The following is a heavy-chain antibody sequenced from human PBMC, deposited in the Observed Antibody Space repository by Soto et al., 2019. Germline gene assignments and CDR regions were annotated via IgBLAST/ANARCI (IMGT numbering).Heavy chain of an antibody. CDR3: VRDGTKTLRDWFDP. V-gene: IGHV4-61*01. Sequence: SETLSLTCSVSGGSVSNKTYYWSWIRQPPGKRLEWIGYVYYSGTTNYNPSLKSRVTISVDLSKNQFSLRLRSVTAADTAVYYCVRDGTKTLRDWFDPWGQGISVTVSS. D-gene: IGHD1-1*01. CDR1: GGSVSNKTYY. J-gene: IGHJ5*02. CDR2: VYYSGTT.